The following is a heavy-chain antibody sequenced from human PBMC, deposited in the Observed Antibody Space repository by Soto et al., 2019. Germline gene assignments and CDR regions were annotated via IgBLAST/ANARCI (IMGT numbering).Heavy chain of an antibody. Sequence: GGSLRLSCAASGFTFSSYWMHWVRQAPGKGLVWVSRINSDGSSTSYADSVKGRFTISRDNAKNTLYLQMNSLRAEDTAVYYCARDHCSSTSCYGYYYYYYGMDVWGQGTTVTVSS. CDR2: INSDGSST. CDR3: ARDHCSSTSCYGYYYYYYGMDV. J-gene: IGHJ6*02. V-gene: IGHV3-74*01. CDR1: GFTFSSYW. D-gene: IGHD2-2*01.